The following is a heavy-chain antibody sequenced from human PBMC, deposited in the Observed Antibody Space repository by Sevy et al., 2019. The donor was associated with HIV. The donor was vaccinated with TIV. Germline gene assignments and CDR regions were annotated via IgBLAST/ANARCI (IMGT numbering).Heavy chain of an antibody. Sequence: GGSLRLSCAASGFTFSSYSMNWVRQAPGKGLEWVSSISSSSSYIYYADSVKGRFTISRDNAKNSLYLQMNSLRAEDTAVYYCATPDYSKVDWFDPWGQGTLVTVSS. D-gene: IGHD4-4*01. J-gene: IGHJ5*02. V-gene: IGHV3-21*01. CDR1: GFTFSSYS. CDR2: ISSSSSYI. CDR3: ATPDYSKVDWFDP.